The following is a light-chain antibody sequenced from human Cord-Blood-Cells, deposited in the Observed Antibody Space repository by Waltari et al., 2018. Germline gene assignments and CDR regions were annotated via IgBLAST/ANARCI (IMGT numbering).Light chain of an antibody. CDR1: HDISNY. CDR2: DAS. Sequence: DIQMAQSPSSLSASVGDRVTITCQASHDISNYLNCYQQKPGKAPNLLIYDASNLETGVPARFSGRRSGTDFTFSISSLQPEDIATYYCEKYDNLPVTFGEGTRLEIK. CDR3: EKYDNLPVT. J-gene: IGKJ5*01. V-gene: IGKV1-33*01.